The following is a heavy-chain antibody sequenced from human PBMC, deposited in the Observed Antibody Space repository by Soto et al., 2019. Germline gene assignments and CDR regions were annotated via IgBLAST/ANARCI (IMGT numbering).Heavy chain of an antibody. CDR3: ARGNPPSYYYYGMDV. J-gene: IGHJ6*02. CDR1: GGSFSGYY. CDR2: INHSGST. Sequence: SETLSLTCAVYGGSFSGYYWSWIRQPPGKGLEWIGEINHSGSTNYNPSLKGRVTISVDTSKNQFSLKLSSVTAADTAVYYCARGNPPSYYYYGMDVWGQGTTVTVSS. V-gene: IGHV4-34*01.